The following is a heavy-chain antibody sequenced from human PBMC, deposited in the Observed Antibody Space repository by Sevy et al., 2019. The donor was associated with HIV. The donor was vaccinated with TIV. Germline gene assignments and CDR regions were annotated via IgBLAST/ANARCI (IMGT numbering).Heavy chain of an antibody. Sequence: GGSPRLSCAASGFTFSSYGMHWVRQAPGKGLEWVAVIWYDGSNKYYADSVKGRFTISRDNSKNTLYLQMNSLRAEDTAVYYCARDGAAAGTGAIYYYYGMDVWGQGTTVTVSS. V-gene: IGHV3-33*01. D-gene: IGHD6-13*01. CDR2: IWYDGSNK. CDR1: GFTFSSYG. CDR3: ARDGAAAGTGAIYYYYGMDV. J-gene: IGHJ6*02.